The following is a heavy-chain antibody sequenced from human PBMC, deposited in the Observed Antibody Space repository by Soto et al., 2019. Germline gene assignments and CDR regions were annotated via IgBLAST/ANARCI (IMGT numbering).Heavy chain of an antibody. V-gene: IGHV1-69*12. Sequence: QVQLVQSGAEVKKPGSSVNVSCKTSGGTFGNSAVAWVRQAPGQGLEWLGGIVPLFGTANYAQKFQGRLTITADDSTHTAYMELRSLRSVDTAVYYCARDGDPGSGFWRGPLGGGRFDPWGQGTLVTVSS. D-gene: IGHD3-3*01. J-gene: IGHJ5*02. CDR3: ARDGDPGSGFWRGPLGGGRFDP. CDR2: IVPLFGTA. CDR1: GGTFGNSA.